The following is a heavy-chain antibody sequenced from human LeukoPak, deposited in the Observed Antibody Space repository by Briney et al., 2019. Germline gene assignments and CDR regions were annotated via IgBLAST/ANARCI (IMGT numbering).Heavy chain of an antibody. CDR2: IDSSSSSI. CDR1: GFIFTSHS. D-gene: IGHD3-10*01. J-gene: IGHJ4*01. Sequence: GGSLRLSCAASGFIFTSHSMNWVRQAPGKGLEWVSFIDSSSSSIHYADSVRGRFTISRDNAKNLLYLQMNSLRAEDTAEYLCARGNGPGSFIIDYWGQEPWSPPPQ. V-gene: IGHV3-48*01. CDR3: ARGNGPGSFIIDY.